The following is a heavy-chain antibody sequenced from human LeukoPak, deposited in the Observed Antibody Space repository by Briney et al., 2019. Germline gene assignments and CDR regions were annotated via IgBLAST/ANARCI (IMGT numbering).Heavy chain of an antibody. V-gene: IGHV3-23*01. J-gene: IGHJ5*02. CDR2: ISDSGGSA. Sequence: GGSLRLSCAASGFTFSSYATTWVRQAPGKGLEWVSAISDSGGSAYYADSVKGRFTISRDDPKNSLYLQMNSLRAEDTAVYYCAKESKYYPWGQGTLVTASS. CDR1: GFTFSSYA. CDR3: AKESKYYP. D-gene: IGHD3-10*01.